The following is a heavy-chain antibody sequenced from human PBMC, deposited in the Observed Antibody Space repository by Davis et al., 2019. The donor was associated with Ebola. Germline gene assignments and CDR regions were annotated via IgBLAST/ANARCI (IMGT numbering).Heavy chain of an antibody. Sequence: PSETLSLTCTVSGGSMTGGINYWSWIRQPPGKGLEWIGTMYYSGSTYYNPSLKSRLTLSVDTSRNQFSLKLPSVTAADTAVYYCAGNCSGPLCHTGNAFDLWGHGTRVTVSS. V-gene: IGHV4-39*07. CDR3: AGNCSGPLCHTGNAFDL. D-gene: IGHD2-8*02. CDR2: MYYSGST. J-gene: IGHJ3*01. CDR1: GGSMTGGINY.